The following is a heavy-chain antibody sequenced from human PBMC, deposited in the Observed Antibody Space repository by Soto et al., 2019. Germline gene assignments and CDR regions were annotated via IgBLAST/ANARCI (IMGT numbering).Heavy chain of an antibody. CDR3: ASPGYCSGGSCPLYFDY. D-gene: IGHD2-15*01. Sequence: PSETLSLTCTVSGGSISSSSYYWGWIRQPPGKGLEWIGSIYYSGSTYYNPSLKSRVTISVDTSKNQFSLKLGSVTAADTAVYYCASPGYCSGGSCPLYFDYWGQGTLVTVSS. CDR2: IYYSGST. CDR1: GGSISSSSYY. V-gene: IGHV4-39*01. J-gene: IGHJ4*02.